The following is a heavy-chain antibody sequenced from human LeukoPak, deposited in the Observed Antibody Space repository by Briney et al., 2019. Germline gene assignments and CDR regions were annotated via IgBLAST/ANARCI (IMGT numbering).Heavy chain of an antibody. CDR3: ASLYDSSGYQNPFDY. CDR2: IIPIFGTA. CDR1: GGTFSSYA. V-gene: IGHV1-69*13. D-gene: IGHD3-22*01. Sequence: ASVKVSCKASGGTFSSYAISWVRQAPGQGLEWMGGIIPIFGTANYAQKFQGRVTITADESTSTAYMELSSLRSEDTAVYYCASLYDSSGYQNPFDYWGHGTLVTVSS. J-gene: IGHJ4*01.